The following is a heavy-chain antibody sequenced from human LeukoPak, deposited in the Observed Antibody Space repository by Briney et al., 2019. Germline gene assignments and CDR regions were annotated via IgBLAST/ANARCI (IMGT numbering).Heavy chain of an antibody. CDR1: GGSFSGYY. J-gene: IGHJ3*02. D-gene: IGHD6-6*01. Sequence: SETLSLTCAVYGGSFSGYYWSWIRQPPGKGLEWIGEINHSGSTNYNPSLKSRVTISVDTSKNQFSLKLSSVTAADTAVYYCARIDSSSSAFDIRGQGTMVTVSS. V-gene: IGHV4-34*01. CDR2: INHSGST. CDR3: ARIDSSSSAFDI.